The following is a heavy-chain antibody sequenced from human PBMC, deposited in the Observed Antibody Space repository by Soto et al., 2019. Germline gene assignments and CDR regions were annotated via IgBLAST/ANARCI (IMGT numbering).Heavy chain of an antibody. CDR1: GGSFSGYY. D-gene: IGHD2-2*01. Sequence: PSETLSLTCAVYGGSFSGYYWSWIRQPPGKGLEWIGEINHSGSTNYNPSLKSRVTISVDTSKNQFSLKLSSVTAADTAVYYCARGLGGRYCSSTSCGNWFDPWGQGTLVTVSS. V-gene: IGHV4-34*01. CDR2: INHSGST. J-gene: IGHJ5*02. CDR3: ARGLGGRYCSSTSCGNWFDP.